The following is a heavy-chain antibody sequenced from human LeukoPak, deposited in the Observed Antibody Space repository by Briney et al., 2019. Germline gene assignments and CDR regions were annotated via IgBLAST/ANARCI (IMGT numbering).Heavy chain of an antibody. CDR2: IYYSGST. CDR3: ARVKAVAGSFDY. Sequence: SETLSLTCTVSGGSISSSSYYWGWIRQPPGKGLEWIGSIYYSGSTYYNPSLKSRVTISVDTSKNQFSLTLSSVTAADTAVYYCARVKAVAGSFDYWGQGTLVTVSS. D-gene: IGHD6-19*01. CDR1: GGSISSSSYY. V-gene: IGHV4-39*01. J-gene: IGHJ4*02.